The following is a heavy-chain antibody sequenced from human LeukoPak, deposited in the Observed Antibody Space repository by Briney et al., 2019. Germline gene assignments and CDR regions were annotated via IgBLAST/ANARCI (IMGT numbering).Heavy chain of an antibody. Sequence: PSETLSLTCAVYGGSFSGHYWSWIRQPPGKGLEWIGEINHSGSTNYNPSLKSRVTISVDTSKNQFSLKLSSVTAADTAVYYCASSYGDYGPTYYYYYYMDVWGKGTTVTVSS. D-gene: IGHD4-17*01. CDR1: GGSFSGHY. J-gene: IGHJ6*03. CDR3: ASSYGDYGPTYYYYYYMDV. V-gene: IGHV4-34*01. CDR2: INHSGST.